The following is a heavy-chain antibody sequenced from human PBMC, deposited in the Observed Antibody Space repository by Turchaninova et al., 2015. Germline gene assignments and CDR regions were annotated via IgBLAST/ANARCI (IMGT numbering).Heavy chain of an antibody. V-gene: IGHV3-48*02. J-gene: IGHJ1*01. CDR1: GFTFGSSS. CDR3: ARGNYADYGYFQH. D-gene: IGHD4-17*01. CDR2: IGGSGNTI. Sequence: EVQLVESGGDLVQPGGSLGLSCHASGFTFGSSSMNWVRRARGTGLGGVSYIGGSGNTIYYADSVKGRFTISRDKAKNSLSLQMNSLRDEDTAVYYCARGNYADYGYFQHWGQGTLVTVSS.